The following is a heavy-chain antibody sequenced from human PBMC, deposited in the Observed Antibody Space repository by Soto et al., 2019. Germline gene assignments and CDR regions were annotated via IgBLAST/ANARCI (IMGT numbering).Heavy chain of an antibody. D-gene: IGHD3-16*02. CDR1: GGSISSSNW. CDR2: IYHSGST. J-gene: IGHJ4*02. CDR3: ARVVIVDYYFDY. Sequence: SETLSLTCAVSGGSISSSNWWSWVRQPPGKGLEWIGEIYHSGSTNYNPSLKSRVTTSVDKSKNQFSLKLSSVTAADTAVYYCARVVIVDYYFDYWGQGTLVTVSS. V-gene: IGHV4-4*02.